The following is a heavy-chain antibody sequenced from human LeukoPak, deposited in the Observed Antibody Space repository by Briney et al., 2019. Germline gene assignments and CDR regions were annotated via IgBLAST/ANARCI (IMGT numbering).Heavy chain of an antibody. CDR2: ISSSGSTI. CDR1: GGSITSYY. J-gene: IGHJ6*03. CDR3: ARDYYYYGSGSYYNEYYMDV. D-gene: IGHD3-10*01. Sequence: LSLTCTVSGGSITSYYWSWIRQAPGKGLEWVSYISSSGSTIYYADSVKGRFTISRDNAKNSLYLQMNSLRAEDTAVYYCARDYYYYGSGSYYNEYYMDVWGKGTTVTISS. V-gene: IGHV3-11*01.